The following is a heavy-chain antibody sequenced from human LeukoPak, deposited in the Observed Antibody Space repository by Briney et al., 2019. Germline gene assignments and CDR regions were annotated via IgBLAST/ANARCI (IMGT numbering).Heavy chain of an antibody. CDR1: GDSISSSSYY. CDR3: ARRSYDSSGYYVH. V-gene: IGHV4-39*02. J-gene: IGHJ4*01. CDR2: IYYSGST. Sequence: PSETLSLTCTVSGDSISSSSYYWGWIRQPPGKGLWWIGIIYYSGSTYYNPSLKSRVTISVDTSKNHFSLKLSSVTAADTAVYYCARRSYDSSGYYVHWGQGTLVTVSP. D-gene: IGHD3-22*01.